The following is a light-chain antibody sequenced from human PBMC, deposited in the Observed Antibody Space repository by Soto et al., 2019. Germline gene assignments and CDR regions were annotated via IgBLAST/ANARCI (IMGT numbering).Light chain of an antibody. V-gene: IGKV1-5*01. CDR3: QQYLT. CDR2: GDS. J-gene: IGKJ1*01. Sequence: EIQMTQSPSTLSASVGDRVTITCRASKSFSTWVAWYQQKPGKAPKLLIYGDSTLERGVPSRFSGSGSGGEFTLTINSLQPDDSATYYCQQYLTFGQGSKVDI. CDR1: KSFSTW.